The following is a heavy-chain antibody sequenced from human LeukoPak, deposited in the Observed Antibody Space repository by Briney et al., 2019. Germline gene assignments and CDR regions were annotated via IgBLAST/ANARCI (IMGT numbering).Heavy chain of an antibody. CDR1: GGSISPYY. Sequence: SSETLSLTCTVSGGSISPYYWSWIRQPPGKGLEWIGSIYYSGSTYYNPSLKSRVTISVDTSKNQFSLKLSSVTAADTAVYYCARGYCSGGSCYSYYYYNYMDVWGKGTTVTVSS. J-gene: IGHJ6*03. V-gene: IGHV4-39*07. CDR3: ARGYCSGGSCYSYYYYNYMDV. D-gene: IGHD2-15*01. CDR2: IYYSGST.